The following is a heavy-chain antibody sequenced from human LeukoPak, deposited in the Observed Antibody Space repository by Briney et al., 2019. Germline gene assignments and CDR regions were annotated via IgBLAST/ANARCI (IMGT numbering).Heavy chain of an antibody. CDR2: IIPIFGTA. V-gene: IGHV1-69*13. Sequence: SVKVSCKASGYTYTSYDINWVRQAAGQGLEWMGGIIPIFGTANYAQKFQGRVTITADESTSTAYMELSSLRSEDTAVYYCARSPNPDLEWLFNWFDPWGQGTLVTVSS. CDR3: ARSPNPDLEWLFNWFDP. J-gene: IGHJ5*02. D-gene: IGHD3-3*01. CDR1: GYTYTSYD.